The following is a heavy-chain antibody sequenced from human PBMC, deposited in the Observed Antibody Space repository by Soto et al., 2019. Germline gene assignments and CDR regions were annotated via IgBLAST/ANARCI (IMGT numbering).Heavy chain of an antibody. D-gene: IGHD3-10*01. CDR3: TRAYGAETFDF. CDR1: GYTFNNYD. CDR2: MNPNSGNT. J-gene: IGHJ5*01. V-gene: IGHV1-8*02. Sequence: GASVKVSCKASGYTFNNYDSHWVRQAPGHGLEWMGWMNPNSGNTGYAQNFRGRVTMTQNTAIGTAYMELSSIRSDDTATYYCTRAYGAETFDFWGQGTRVTVSS.